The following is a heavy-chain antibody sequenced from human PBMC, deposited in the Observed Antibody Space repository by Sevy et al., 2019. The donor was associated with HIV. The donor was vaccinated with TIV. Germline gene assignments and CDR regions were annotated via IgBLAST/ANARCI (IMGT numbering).Heavy chain of an antibody. J-gene: IGHJ3*02. D-gene: IGHD6-13*01. CDR3: ARIPGIAAAGISAFDI. CDR2: IYHSGST. Sequence: SETLSLTCAVSGYSISSGYYWGWIRQPPGKGLEWIGSIYHSGSTYYNPSLKSRVTISVDTSKNQFSLKLSSVTAADTAVYYCARIPGIAAAGISAFDIWGQGTMVTVSS. V-gene: IGHV4-38-2*01. CDR1: GYSISSGYY.